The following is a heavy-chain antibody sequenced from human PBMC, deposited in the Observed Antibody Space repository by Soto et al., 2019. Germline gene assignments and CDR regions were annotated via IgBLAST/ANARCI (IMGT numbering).Heavy chain of an antibody. V-gene: IGHV3-33*01. CDR1: GFTFSSYG. CDR2: IWYDGNSK. D-gene: IGHD7-27*01. Sequence: QVQLVDSGGGVVQPGRSLRLSCAASGFTFSSYGMHRVRQAPGKGLEWMAVIWYDGNSKDYGDSVRGRFTVSRDNSKNTLYLQMDSLRAEDTAVYYCARDSSSGEGFDFWGQGTLVTVSS. CDR3: ARDSSSGEGFDF. J-gene: IGHJ4*02.